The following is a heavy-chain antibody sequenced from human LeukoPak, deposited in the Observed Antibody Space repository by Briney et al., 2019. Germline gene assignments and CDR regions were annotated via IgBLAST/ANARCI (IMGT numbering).Heavy chain of an antibody. J-gene: IGHJ3*02. CDR3: ASPTLVPAAWEDDAFDI. CDR1: GYTFANFG. CDR2: ISVYNGNT. V-gene: IGHV1-18*01. Sequence: ASVKVSCKASGYTFANFGITWVRQAPGQGLEWMGWISVYNGNTNYAQNLQGRVTLTTDTSTSTAYMELSSLRSEDTAVYYCASPTLVPAAWEDDAFDIWGQGTMVTVSS. D-gene: IGHD2-2*01.